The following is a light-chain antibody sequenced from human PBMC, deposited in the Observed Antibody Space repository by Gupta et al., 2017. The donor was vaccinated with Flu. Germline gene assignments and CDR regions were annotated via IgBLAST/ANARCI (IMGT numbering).Light chain of an antibody. CDR3: QSYDSSLSGVV. Sequence: QSVLTQPPSVSGAPGQRVTISCTGSSSNIGAGYDVHWYQQLPGTAPKLLIYGNSNRPSGVPDRFACSKAGTSASRAITVLQAEDEAYYYGQSYDSSLSGVVFGGGTKLTVL. CDR2: GNS. J-gene: IGLJ2*01. CDR1: SSNIGAGYD. V-gene: IGLV1-40*01.